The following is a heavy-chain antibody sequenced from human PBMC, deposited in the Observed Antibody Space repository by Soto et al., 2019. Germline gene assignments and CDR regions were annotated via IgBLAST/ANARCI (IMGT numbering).Heavy chain of an antibody. CDR3: ARDGWVVVVPADTRSYYYYYGMDV. D-gene: IGHD2-2*01. J-gene: IGHJ6*02. CDR1: GYSFTGYV. V-gene: IGHV1-18*01. CDR2: ISAYNGNT. Sequence: SVKVACTASGYSFTGYVVIWVRQTPGQGLEWMGWISAYNGNTNYAQKLQGRVTMTTDTSTSTAYMELRSLRSDDTAVYYCARDGWVVVVPADTRSYYYYYGMDVWGQATTVTVSS.